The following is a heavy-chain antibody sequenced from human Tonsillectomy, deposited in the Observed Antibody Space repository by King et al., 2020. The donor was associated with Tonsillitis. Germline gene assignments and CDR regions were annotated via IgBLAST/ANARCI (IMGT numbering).Heavy chain of an antibody. Sequence: QLVQSGGGVVQPGGSLRLSCAASGFTFSNYGMHWVRQAPGKGLEWVAFIGFDGSKKYYADSVKGRFTISRDNSENTLYLQMNSLRAEDTAVYYCSGYFDYWGQGTLVTVSS. CDR1: GFTFSNYG. D-gene: IGHD6-19*01. CDR2: IGFDGSKK. V-gene: IGHV3-30*02. J-gene: IGHJ4*02. CDR3: SGYFDY.